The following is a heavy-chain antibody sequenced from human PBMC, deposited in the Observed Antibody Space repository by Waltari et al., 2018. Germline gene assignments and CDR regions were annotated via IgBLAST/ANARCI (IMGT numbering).Heavy chain of an antibody. CDR3: ARGMSSVWYGPFDY. V-gene: IGHV4-59*08. CDR2: VYYTGNT. J-gene: IGHJ4*02. D-gene: IGHD6-19*01. CDR1: GGSINIYY. Sequence: QVQLQESGPGLVKPSETLSLTCTVSGGSINIYYWSWIRQPPGKGLEWIGYVYYTGNTTSNPSLESRVTLSADTSKNQVSLRLRSVTAADTAVYYCARGMSSVWYGPFDYWGQGTLVTVSS.